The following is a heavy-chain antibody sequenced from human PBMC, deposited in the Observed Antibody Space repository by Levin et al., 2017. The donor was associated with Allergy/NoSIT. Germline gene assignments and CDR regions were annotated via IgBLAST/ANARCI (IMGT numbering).Heavy chain of an antibody. V-gene: IGHV5-51*01. J-gene: IGHJ6*02. CDR2: IYPGDSDT. Sequence: KVSCKGSGYSFTSYWIGWVRQMPGKGLEWMGIIYPGDSDTRYSPSFQGQVTISADKSISTAYLQWSSLKASDTAMYYCARHVAVAGTGGYYGMDGWGQGTTVTVSS. CDR1: GYSFTSYW. CDR3: ARHVAVAGTGGYYGMDG. D-gene: IGHD6-19*01.